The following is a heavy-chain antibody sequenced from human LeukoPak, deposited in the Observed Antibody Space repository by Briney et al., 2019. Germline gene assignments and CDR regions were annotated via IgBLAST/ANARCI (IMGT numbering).Heavy chain of an antibody. CDR3: ASDQGPYTGELDY. J-gene: IGHJ4*02. D-gene: IGHD2-2*02. V-gene: IGHV1-18*01. CDR1: GYTFTSYG. CDR2: SSAYNGNT. Sequence: ASVKVSCKASGYTFTSYGISGVRQAPGQGPEWMGWSSAYNGNTNYAQKLQGRVTMTTDPSTSTAYMELRSLRSADTAVSYCASDQGPYTGELDYWGQGTPVTVSS.